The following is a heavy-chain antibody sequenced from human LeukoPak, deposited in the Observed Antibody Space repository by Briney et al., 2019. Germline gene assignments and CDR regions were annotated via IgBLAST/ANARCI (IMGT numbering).Heavy chain of an antibody. CDR3: ARDRVVGPTKFDS. Sequence: GGSLRLSCAASGFTFSSYSMNWVRQAPGKGLEWVSSISSRSSYIDYADSLKGRFTISRDNAKNSVYLHMNSLRAEDTAVYYCARDRVVGPTKFDSWGQGTLVTVSS. CDR2: ISSRSSYI. D-gene: IGHD1-26*01. CDR1: GFTFSSYS. J-gene: IGHJ5*01. V-gene: IGHV3-21*01.